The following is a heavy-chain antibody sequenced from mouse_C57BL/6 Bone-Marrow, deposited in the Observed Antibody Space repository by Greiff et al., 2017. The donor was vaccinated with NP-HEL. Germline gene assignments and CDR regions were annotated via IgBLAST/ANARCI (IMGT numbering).Heavy chain of an antibody. CDR2: ISNGGGST. J-gene: IGHJ2*01. CDR1: GFTFSDYY. V-gene: IGHV5-12*01. CDR3: ARRGLGRGNYFDY. Sequence: VQLKESGGGLVQPGGSLKLSCAASGFTFSDYYMYWVRQTPEKRLEWVAYISNGGGSTYYPDTVKGRFTISRDNAKNTLYLQMSRLKSEDTAMYYCARRGLGRGNYFDYWGQGTTLTVSS. D-gene: IGHD4-1*01.